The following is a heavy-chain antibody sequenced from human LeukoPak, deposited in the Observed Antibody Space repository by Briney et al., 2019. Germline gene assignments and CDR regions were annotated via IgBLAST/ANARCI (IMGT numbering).Heavy chain of an antibody. Sequence: SETLSLTCTVSGGSISSSSYYWGWIRQPPGKGLEWIGSISDSGSTYYNPSHKSRVTISVDTSKNQFSLKLSSVTAAATAVYYCARTGLGVFDHYGMDVWGQGTTVTVSS. D-gene: IGHD3-10*01. V-gene: IGHV4-39*01. CDR2: ISDSGST. CDR3: ARTGLGVFDHYGMDV. CDR1: GGSISSSSYY. J-gene: IGHJ6*02.